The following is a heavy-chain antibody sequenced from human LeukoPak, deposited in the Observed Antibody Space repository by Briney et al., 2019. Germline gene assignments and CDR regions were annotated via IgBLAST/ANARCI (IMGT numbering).Heavy chain of an antibody. CDR1: GMTFSNYV. J-gene: IGHJ4*02. V-gene: IGHV3-23*01. CDR2: ITGGGRNI. D-gene: IGHD3-10*01. Sequence: WGSLRLSCAASGMTFSNYVMSWVRQAPGKGLESVSAITGGGRNIYYADFVKCRFTISKDISKNTLSLQMNSLRAEDKAVYYCASFFYGLGTLAQFDWWGQGTLVIVSS. CDR3: ASFFYGLGTLAQFDW.